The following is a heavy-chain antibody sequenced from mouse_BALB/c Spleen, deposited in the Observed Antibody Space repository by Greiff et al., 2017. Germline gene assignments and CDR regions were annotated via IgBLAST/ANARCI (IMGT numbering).Heavy chain of an antibody. CDR1: GFSLTSYG. D-gene: IGHD1-1*01. CDR2: IWRGGST. CDR3: AKRVTTVRGAMDY. J-gene: IGHJ4*01. V-gene: IGHV2-5-1*01. Sequence: QVQLKESGPSLVQPSQSLSITCTVSGFSLTSYGVHWVRQSPGKGLEWLGVIWRGGSTDYNAAFMSRLSITKDNSKSQVFFKMNSLQADDTAIYYCAKRVTTVRGAMDYWGQGTSVTVSS.